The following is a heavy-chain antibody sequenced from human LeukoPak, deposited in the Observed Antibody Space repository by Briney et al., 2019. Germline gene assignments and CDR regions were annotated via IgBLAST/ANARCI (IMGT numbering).Heavy chain of an antibody. Sequence: SETLSLTCTVSGGSISSGGYYWSWIRQHPGKGLEWIGYIYYSGITYYNPSLKSRVTISVDTSKNQFSLKLSSVTAADTAVYYCASSHYGSGSYYGYWGQGTLVTVSS. J-gene: IGHJ4*02. CDR1: GGSISSGGYY. CDR2: IYYSGIT. CDR3: ASSHYGSGSYYGY. D-gene: IGHD3-10*01. V-gene: IGHV4-31*03.